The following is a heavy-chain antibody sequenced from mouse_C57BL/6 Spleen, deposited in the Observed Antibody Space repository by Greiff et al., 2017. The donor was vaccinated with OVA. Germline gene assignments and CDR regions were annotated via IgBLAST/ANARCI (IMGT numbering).Heavy chain of an antibody. CDR1: GYAFTNYL. J-gene: IGHJ1*03. Sequence: QVQLQQSGAELVRPGTSVKVSCKASGYAFTNYLIEWVKQRPGQGLEWIRVINPGSGGTNYNEKFKGKATLTADKSSSTAYMQLSSLTSEDSAVYFCARLGSSYGGYCDVWGTGTTVTVSS. CDR2: INPGSGGT. V-gene: IGHV1-54*01. D-gene: IGHD1-1*01. CDR3: ARLGSSYGGYCDV.